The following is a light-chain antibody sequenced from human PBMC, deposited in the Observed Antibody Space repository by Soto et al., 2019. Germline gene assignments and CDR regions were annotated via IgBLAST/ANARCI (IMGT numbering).Light chain of an antibody. CDR2: KAS. J-gene: IGKJ1*01. CDR1: QSIGDL. Sequence: DIQMTQSPSTLSASVEDRVTITCRASQSIGDLLAWYQQKPGEAPKLLIYKASYLESGVPSRFSGSGSGTEFTLTISSLQPEDFATYSCQQSYNTTWTFGQGTKVDIK. CDR3: QQSYNTTWT. V-gene: IGKV1-5*03.